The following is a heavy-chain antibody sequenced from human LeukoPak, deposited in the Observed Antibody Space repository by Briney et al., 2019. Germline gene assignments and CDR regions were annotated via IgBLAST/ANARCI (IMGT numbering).Heavy chain of an antibody. Sequence: GGSLRLSCAASGFTFSSYSMNWVRQAPGKGLEWVSSISSSSSYIYYADSVKGRFTISRDNAKNSLYLQMNSLRAEDTAVYYCARDGEYSSGWYNWFDPWGQGTLVTVSS. CDR2: ISSSSSYI. CDR1: GFTFSSYS. D-gene: IGHD6-19*01. V-gene: IGHV3-21*01. CDR3: ARDGEYSSGWYNWFDP. J-gene: IGHJ5*02.